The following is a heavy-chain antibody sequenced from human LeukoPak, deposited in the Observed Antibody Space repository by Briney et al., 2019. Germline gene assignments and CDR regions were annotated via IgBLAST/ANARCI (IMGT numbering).Heavy chain of an antibody. Sequence: PSETLSLTCTVSGGSISSYYWSWIRQPPGKGLEWIGYIYYSGSTNYNPSLKSRVTISVDTSKNQFSLKLSSVTAADTAVYYCARSLYYGDYTYYFDYWGQGTLVTVSS. CDR1: GGSISSYY. CDR3: ARSLYYGDYTYYFDY. J-gene: IGHJ4*02. D-gene: IGHD4-17*01. CDR2: IYYSGST. V-gene: IGHV4-59*01.